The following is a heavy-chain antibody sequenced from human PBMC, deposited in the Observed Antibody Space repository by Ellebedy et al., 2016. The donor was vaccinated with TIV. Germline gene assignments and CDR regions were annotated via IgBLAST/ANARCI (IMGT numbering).Heavy chain of an antibody. CDR3: ARDGGAMTTVTTYDY. Sequence: ASVKVSCKASGYTFASHGIGWVRRAPGQGLAWMGWTRPYNGYTNYAQKLQGRVTMTTDTSTSTAYMELRGLRSDDTAVYYCARDGGAMTTVTTYDYWGQGTLVIVSS. CDR1: GYTFASHG. CDR2: TRPYNGYT. J-gene: IGHJ4*02. V-gene: IGHV1-18*01. D-gene: IGHD4-11*01.